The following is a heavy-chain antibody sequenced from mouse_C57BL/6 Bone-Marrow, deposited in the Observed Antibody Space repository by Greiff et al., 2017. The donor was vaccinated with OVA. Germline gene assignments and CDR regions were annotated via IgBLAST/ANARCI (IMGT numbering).Heavy chain of an antibody. CDR1: GFNIKDYY. V-gene: IGHV14-2*01. CDR3: ARPQTAQVTRFAY. J-gene: IGHJ3*01. Sequence: VQLKESGAELVKPGASVKLSCTASGFNIKDYYMHWVKQRTEQGLEWIGRIDPEDGETKYAPKFQGKATITADTSSNTAYLQLSSLTSEDTAVYYCARPQTAQVTRFAYWGQGTLVTVSA. D-gene: IGHD3-2*02. CDR2: IDPEDGET.